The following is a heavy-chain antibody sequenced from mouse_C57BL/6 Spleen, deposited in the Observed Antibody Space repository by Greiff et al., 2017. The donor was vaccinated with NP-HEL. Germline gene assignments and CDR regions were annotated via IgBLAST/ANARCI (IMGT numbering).Heavy chain of an antibody. CDR2: INPNYVTT. V-gene: IGHV1-39*01. D-gene: IGHD1-1*01. Sequence: VQLQQSGPELVKPGASVKISCKASGYSFTDYNMNWVKQSNGKSLEWIGVINPNYVTTSYNQKFKGKATLTVDQSSSTAYMQLNSLTSEDSAVYYCARSGGITTVVATDYFDYWGQGTTLTVSS. J-gene: IGHJ2*01. CDR3: ARSGGITTVVATDYFDY. CDR1: GYSFTDYN.